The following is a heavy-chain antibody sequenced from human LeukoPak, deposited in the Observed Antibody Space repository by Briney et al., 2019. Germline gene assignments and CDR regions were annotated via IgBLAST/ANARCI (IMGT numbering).Heavy chain of an antibody. CDR3: ARGGGWFDP. CDR2: IKEDGSEK. J-gene: IGHJ5*02. V-gene: IGHV3-7*05. Sequence: GGSLRLSCAASGFTFRSYRMSWVRQAPGKGLEWVANIKEDGSEKYYVDSVEGRFTISRDNAKNSLHLQMNSLRAEDTAVYYCARGGGWFDPWGQGTLVTVSS. CDR1: GFTFRSYR.